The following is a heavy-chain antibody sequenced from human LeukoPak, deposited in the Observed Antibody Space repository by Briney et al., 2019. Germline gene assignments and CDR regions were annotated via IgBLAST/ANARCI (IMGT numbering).Heavy chain of an antibody. CDR3: ARDGYSYGYDY. J-gene: IGHJ4*02. V-gene: IGHV1-18*01. D-gene: IGHD5-18*01. CDR2: ISAYNGNT. CDR1: GGTFSSYA. Sequence: ASVKVSCKASGGTFSSYAISWVRQAPGQGLEWMGWISAYNGNTNYAQKLQGRVTMTTDTSTSTAYMELRSLRSDDTAVYYCARDGYSYGYDYWGQGTLVTVSS.